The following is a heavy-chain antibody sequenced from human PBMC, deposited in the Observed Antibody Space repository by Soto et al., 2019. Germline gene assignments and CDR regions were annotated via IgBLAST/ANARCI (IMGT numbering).Heavy chain of an antibody. V-gene: IGHV3-23*01. CDR2: ISGSGGST. Sequence: GGSLRLSCAASGFTFSSYAMSWVRQAPGKGLEWVSAISGSGGSTYYADSVKGRFTISRDNSKNTLYLQMNSLRAEDTAVYYCAKDCLPKLYQLLVSWFDPWGQGTLVTVSS. J-gene: IGHJ5*02. CDR3: AKDCLPKLYQLLVSWFDP. CDR1: GFTFSSYA. D-gene: IGHD2-2*01.